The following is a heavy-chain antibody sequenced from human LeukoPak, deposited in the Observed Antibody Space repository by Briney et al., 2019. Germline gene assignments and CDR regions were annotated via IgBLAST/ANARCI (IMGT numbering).Heavy chain of an antibody. D-gene: IGHD2-2*01. Sequence: GGSLRLSCAASGFTFSSYGMHWVRQAPGKGLEWVAFIRYDGSNEQYADSVKGRFTISRDNSKNTLYLQMNSLRVEDTAVYYCAKVRYQLLGVDYWGQGTLVTVSS. CDR2: IRYDGSNE. CDR3: AKVRYQLLGVDY. CDR1: GFTFSSYG. V-gene: IGHV3-30*02. J-gene: IGHJ4*02.